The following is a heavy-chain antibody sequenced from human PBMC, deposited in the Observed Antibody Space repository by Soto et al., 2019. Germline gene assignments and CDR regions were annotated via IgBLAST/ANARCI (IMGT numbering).Heavy chain of an antibody. CDR1: GYTFTSYA. Sequence: ASVKVSCKASGYTFTSYAMHWVRQAPGQRLEWMGWINAGNGNTKYSQKFQGRVTITRDTSASTAYMELSSLRTEDTAVYYCVRISPPLYYSMDVWGQGTTVTVSS. V-gene: IGHV1-3*01. CDR2: INAGNGNT. CDR3: VRISPPLYYSMDV. D-gene: IGHD3-3*02. J-gene: IGHJ6*02.